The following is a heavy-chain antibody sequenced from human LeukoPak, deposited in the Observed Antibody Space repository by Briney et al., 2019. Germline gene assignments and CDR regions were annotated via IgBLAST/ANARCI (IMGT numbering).Heavy chain of an antibody. CDR3: ASGIEAGPIYFDY. V-gene: IGHV3-66*01. Sequence: PGGSLRLSCAASGFTVSSKYMSWVRQAPGKGLEWVSVIYSGGNTYYADSVKGRFTISRDNSKNTVNLQMNSLRAEDTAVYYCASGIEAGPIYFDYWGQGTLVTVSS. CDR2: IYSGGNT. D-gene: IGHD6-13*01. J-gene: IGHJ4*02. CDR1: GFTVSSKY.